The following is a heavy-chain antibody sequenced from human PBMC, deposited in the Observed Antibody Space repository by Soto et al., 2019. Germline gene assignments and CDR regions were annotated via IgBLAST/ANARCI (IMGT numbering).Heavy chain of an antibody. V-gene: IGHV3-48*04. CDR2: ISSRSDTL. CDR1: GFTFSAYA. D-gene: IGHD3-22*01. Sequence: GGSLRLSCEGSGFTFSAYAMNWVRQAPGKGLEWVSYISSRSDTLYYADPVKGRFTISRDNAKNSLYLQMNSLRAEDTAVYYCARDLGYSDSSGYFDYWAPGTLVTVSS. J-gene: IGHJ4*01. CDR3: ARDLGYSDSSGYFDY.